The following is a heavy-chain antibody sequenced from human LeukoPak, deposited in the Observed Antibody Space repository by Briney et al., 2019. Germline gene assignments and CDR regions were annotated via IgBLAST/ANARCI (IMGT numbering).Heavy chain of an antibody. J-gene: IGHJ3*02. CDR2: IYYSGST. Sequence: ETLSLTCTVSGCSFSTYYWSWIRQPPGKGLEWIGYIYYSGSTNYNPSLESRVTMSVDTSKSQFSLRLTSLTAADTAVYYCARGDRDAFDIWGQGTMVTVSS. V-gene: IGHV4-59*01. CDR1: GCSFSTYY. CDR3: ARGDRDAFDI.